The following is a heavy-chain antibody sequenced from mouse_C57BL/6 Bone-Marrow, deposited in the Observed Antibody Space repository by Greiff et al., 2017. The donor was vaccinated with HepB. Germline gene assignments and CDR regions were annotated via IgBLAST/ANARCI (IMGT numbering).Heavy chain of an antibody. CDR3: ARRYGDSNYLAWFAY. Sequence: QVQLQQPGAELVKPGASVKMSCKASGYTFTSYWITWVKQRPGQGLEWIGDIYPGSGSTNYNEKFKSKATLTVDTSSSTAYMQLSSLTSEDSAVYYCARRYGDSNYLAWFAYWGQGTLVTVSA. V-gene: IGHV1-55*01. J-gene: IGHJ3*01. D-gene: IGHD2-5*01. CDR1: GYTFTSYW. CDR2: IYPGSGST.